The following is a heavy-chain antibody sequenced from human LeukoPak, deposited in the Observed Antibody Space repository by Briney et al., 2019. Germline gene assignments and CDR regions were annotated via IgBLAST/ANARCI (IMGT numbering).Heavy chain of an antibody. CDR1: GFTFSSYA. CDR2: ISYDGSNK. CDR3: ARDAIVVVPAAIGPLDY. Sequence: GGSLRLSCAASGFTFSSYAMYWVRQAPGKGLEWVAVISYDGSNKYYADSVKGRSTISRDNSKNTLYLQMNSLRAEDTAVYYCARDAIVVVPAAIGPLDYWGQGTLVTVSS. D-gene: IGHD2-2*02. V-gene: IGHV3-30-3*01. J-gene: IGHJ4*02.